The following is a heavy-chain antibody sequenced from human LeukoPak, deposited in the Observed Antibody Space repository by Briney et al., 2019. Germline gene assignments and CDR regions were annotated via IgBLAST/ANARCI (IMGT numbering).Heavy chain of an antibody. CDR2: FFYSGST. V-gene: IGHV4-31*03. D-gene: IGHD1-1*01. Sequence: PSETLSLTCTVSGASISSGGYFWGWIRQHPWKGLEWMGYFFYSGSTYYNPSLKSRVTISVDTSKNQISLKLSSVTAADTAVYYCARAPGSAYNACYFDYWGQGTLVTVSS. CDR3: ARAPGSAYNACYFDY. J-gene: IGHJ4*02. CDR1: GASISSGGYF.